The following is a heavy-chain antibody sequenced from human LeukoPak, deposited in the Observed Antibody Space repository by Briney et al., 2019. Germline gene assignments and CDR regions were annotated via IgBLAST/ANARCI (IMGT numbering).Heavy chain of an antibody. CDR1: GDSISSSESH. CDR3: ARDGSGYEVYFDY. CDR2: MSYSGST. D-gene: IGHD5-12*01. V-gene: IGHV4-39*07. Sequence: PSETLSLTCSVSGDSISSSESHWGWIRQTPGKGLEWIESMSYSGSTYYNPSLQSRVSISIDTSRNQFSLKLNSVTAADTAVYFCARDGSGYEVYFDYWGQGTLVTVSS. J-gene: IGHJ4*02.